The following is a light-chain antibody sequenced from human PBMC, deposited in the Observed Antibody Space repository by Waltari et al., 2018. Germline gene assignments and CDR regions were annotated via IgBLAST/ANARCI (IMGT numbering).Light chain of an antibody. V-gene: IGKV3-20*01. J-gene: IGKJ1*01. CDR1: QSVSRA. CDR3: QHYLRLPVT. CDR2: GAS. Sequence: EMVLTQSPGTLSLSLGERATVSCRASQSVSRALAWYQQKPGKAPRLLIYGASTRATGIQDRFRGSGSGTDFSLTISRLEPDDVAVYYCQHYLRLPVTFGQGTTVEI.